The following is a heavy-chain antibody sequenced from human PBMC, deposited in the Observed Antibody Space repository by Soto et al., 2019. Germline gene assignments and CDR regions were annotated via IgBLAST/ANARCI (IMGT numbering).Heavy chain of an antibody. CDR2: ISSSGSTI. V-gene: IGHV3-11*01. CDR3: ARAPRWLRLLEWFPPIGFGMDV. Sequence: GGSLRLSCAASGFTFSDYYMSWIRQAPGKGLEWVSYISSSGSTIYYADSVKGRFTISRDNAKNSLYLQMNSLRAEDTAVYYCARAPRWLRLLEWFPPIGFGMDVWGQGTTVTSP. D-gene: IGHD3-3*01. CDR1: GFTFSDYY. J-gene: IGHJ6*02.